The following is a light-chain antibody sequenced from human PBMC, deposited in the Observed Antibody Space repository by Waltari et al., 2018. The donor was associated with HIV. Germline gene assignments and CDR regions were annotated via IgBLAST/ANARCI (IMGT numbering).Light chain of an antibody. CDR2: RNK. CDR1: SSNIGNNN. J-gene: IGLJ2*01. CDR3: ATWGDSLSGPVV. Sequence: QSVLTQPPSASGTPGQRVTISCSGSSSNIGNNNVYWYRQLPGLAPRLLIWRNKRRLSVGPDRVCGPKSGTSAALAISGFRSEDEADYYCATWGDSLSGPVVFGGGTKLTVL. V-gene: IGLV1-47*01.